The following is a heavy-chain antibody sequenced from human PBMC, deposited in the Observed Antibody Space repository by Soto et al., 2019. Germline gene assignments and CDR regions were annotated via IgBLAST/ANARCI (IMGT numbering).Heavy chain of an antibody. D-gene: IGHD6-6*01. V-gene: IGHV1-18*01. CDR1: GYTFTTHA. CDR3: ARDRLHTRSSITFDY. Sequence: QVQLVQSGAEVKKPGASVKVSCKASGYTFTTHAISWVRQAPGQGLEWMGWISTYAGNTDYAQSLQGRVPMTPDTPTNTAYMELRSLRSDDTAVYYCARDRLHTRSSITFDYWGQGDLVTVAS. CDR2: ISTYAGNT. J-gene: IGHJ4*02.